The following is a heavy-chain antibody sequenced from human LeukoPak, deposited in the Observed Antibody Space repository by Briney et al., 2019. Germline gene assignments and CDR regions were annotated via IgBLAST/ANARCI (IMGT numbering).Heavy chain of an antibody. CDR3: AKSPTLSSYDDRWSGYWPLGTD. V-gene: IGHV3-7*03. D-gene: IGHD3-3*01. J-gene: IGHJ4*02. Sequence: GGSLRLSCAASGFTFSDYYMSWVRQAPGKGLEWVANIKQDGSERYYVDSVKGRFTISRDNSKNTLYLEMNSLRGADTAIYFCAKSPTLSSYDDRWSGYWPLGTDWGQGTLVTVSS. CDR1: GFTFSDYY. CDR2: IKQDGSER.